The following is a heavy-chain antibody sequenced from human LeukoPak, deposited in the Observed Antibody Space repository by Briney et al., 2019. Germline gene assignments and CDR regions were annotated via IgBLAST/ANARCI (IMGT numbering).Heavy chain of an antibody. CDR3: AKDYGVWFGELFCDY. CDR1: GFTFSSYG. D-gene: IGHD3-10*01. Sequence: PGGSLRLSCAASGFTFSSYGMHWVRQAPGKGLEWVAFIRYDGSNKYYADSVKGRFTISRDNSKNTLYLQMNSLRAEDTAVYYCAKDYGVWFGELFCDYWGQGTLVTVSS. J-gene: IGHJ4*02. CDR2: IRYDGSNK. V-gene: IGHV3-30*02.